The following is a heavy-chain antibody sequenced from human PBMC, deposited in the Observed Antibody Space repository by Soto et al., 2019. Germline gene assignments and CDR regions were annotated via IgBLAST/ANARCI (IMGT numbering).Heavy chain of an antibody. J-gene: IGHJ5*02. D-gene: IGHD6-13*01. CDR1: GFTFRSFT. Sequence: XESLLLSCAASGFTFRSFTMNWVRQAAGKGLEWVSTISSNSAYIYYTDALRGRFTISRDNAKNSLHLQMNSLRAEDTAVYYCTRDASRDSSARGWFDPWGPGTLVTVSS. CDR3: TRDASRDSSARGWFDP. V-gene: IGHV3-21*01. CDR2: ISSNSAYI.